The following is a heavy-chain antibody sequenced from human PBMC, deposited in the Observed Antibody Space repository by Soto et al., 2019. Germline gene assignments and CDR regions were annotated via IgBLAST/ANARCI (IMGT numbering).Heavy chain of an antibody. Sequence: QVQLVQSGAEVKKPGDSVKVSCKAAGYTFTSYDINWVRQATGQGLEWMGWMNPNSGNTGYAQKIQGRVTMTRNTSLSTAYMELTSLRLEDTAVYYCARESYGLPYLGPGSLVTASS. CDR3: ARESYGLPY. D-gene: IGHD5-18*01. CDR2: MNPNSGNT. CDR1: GYTFTSYD. V-gene: IGHV1-8*01. J-gene: IGHJ4*02.